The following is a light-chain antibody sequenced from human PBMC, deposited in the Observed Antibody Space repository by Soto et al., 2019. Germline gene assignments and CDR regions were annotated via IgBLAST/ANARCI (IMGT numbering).Light chain of an antibody. Sequence: ALYPGTLSLSPGDRPTVSCRASQRVSSPFLAWYQQKPGQAPKLLIHGTSPRATGIPDRFSGSGSGTDFTLAIRCLEPEDFAIYYCQQRYSCPWTFGQGTKVDIK. CDR3: QQRYSCPWT. CDR1: QRVSSPF. CDR2: GTS. V-gene: IGKV3D-20*02. J-gene: IGKJ1*01.